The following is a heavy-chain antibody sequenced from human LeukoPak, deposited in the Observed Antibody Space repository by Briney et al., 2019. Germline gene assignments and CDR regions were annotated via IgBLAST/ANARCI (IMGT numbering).Heavy chain of an antibody. V-gene: IGHV3-49*03. CDR1: GFTFDDYG. D-gene: IGHD6-19*01. CDR3: TRGDPSSGWYRAPYYGMDV. Sequence: PGGSLRLSCAASGFTFDDYGMNWFRQAPGKGLEWVGFIRSKAYGGTTEYAASVKGRFTISRDDSKSIAYLQMNSLKTEDTAVYYCTRGDPSSGWYRAPYYGMDVWGQGTTVTVSS. CDR2: IRSKAYGGTT. J-gene: IGHJ6*02.